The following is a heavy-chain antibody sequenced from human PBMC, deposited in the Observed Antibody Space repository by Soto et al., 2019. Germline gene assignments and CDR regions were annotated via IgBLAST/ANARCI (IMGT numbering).Heavy chain of an antibody. CDR3: ARDQVVPAALLYYYYYYGMDV. D-gene: IGHD2-2*01. Sequence: LRLSCAASGFTFSSYSMNWVRQAPGKGLEWVSYISSSSSTIYYADSVKGRFTISRDNAKNSLYLQMNSLRDEDTAVYYCARDQVVPAALLYYYYYYGMDVWGQGTTVTVSS. J-gene: IGHJ6*02. CDR2: ISSSSSTI. CDR1: GFTFSSYS. V-gene: IGHV3-48*02.